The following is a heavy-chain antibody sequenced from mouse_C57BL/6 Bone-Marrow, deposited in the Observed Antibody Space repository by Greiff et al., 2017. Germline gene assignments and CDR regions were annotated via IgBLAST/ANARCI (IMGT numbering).Heavy chain of an antibody. V-gene: IGHV1-55*01. CDR1: GYTFTSYW. CDR3: AKPLHYGVGGY. J-gene: IGHJ2*01. Sequence: QVQLQQPGAELVKPGASVKMSCKASGYTFTSYWITWVKQRPGQGLEWIGDIYPGRGSTNYNETFKSKATRTVDTSSSTAYMQLSSLTSEDSAVYYCAKPLHYGVGGYWGQGTTLTVSS. D-gene: IGHD1-1*01. CDR2: IYPGRGST.